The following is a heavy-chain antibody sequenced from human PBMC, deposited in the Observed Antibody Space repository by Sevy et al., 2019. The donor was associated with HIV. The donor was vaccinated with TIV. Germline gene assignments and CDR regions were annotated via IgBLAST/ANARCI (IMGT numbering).Heavy chain of an antibody. Sequence: SETLSLTCTVSGASISSSGYYWGWIRQPPGKGLEWIASINYSGYMFYNPSLKSRVTISADTSKSQFSLDLNSVTAADTAIYYCAGPILTYNNGWSYYDYWGQGTVVTVSS. J-gene: IGHJ4*02. CDR1: GASISSSGYY. CDR3: AGPILTYNNGWSYYDY. D-gene: IGHD6-19*01. V-gene: IGHV4-39*01. CDR2: INYSGYM.